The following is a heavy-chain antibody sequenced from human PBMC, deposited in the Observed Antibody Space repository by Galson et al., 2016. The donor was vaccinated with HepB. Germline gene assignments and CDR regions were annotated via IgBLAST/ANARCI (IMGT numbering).Heavy chain of an antibody. J-gene: IGHJ5*02. CDR2: IDYIGTT. CDR1: GDSISTSSFY. V-gene: IGHV4-39*01. D-gene: IGHD2-21*02. Sequence: LSLTCTVSGDSISTSSFYWGWIRQPPGKGLEWIGNIDYIGTTSYNPSLKSRVTISVDTSNHQFSLRLRSVTAADTAVYYCAGLSVTVFYSWFDAWGQGTLVAVSS. CDR3: AGLSVTVFYSWFDA.